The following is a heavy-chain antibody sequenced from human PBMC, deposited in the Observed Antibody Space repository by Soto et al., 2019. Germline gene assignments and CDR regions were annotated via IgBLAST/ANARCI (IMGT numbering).Heavy chain of an antibody. CDR3: ARGNSVYDV. J-gene: IGHJ6*02. CDR1: GDSVSSSSAA. Sequence: QSLSLTCAISGDSVSSSSAAWSWIRQSPSRGLEWLGRTYYRSKWYNDYAVSVKSRITINPDTSKNQFSLQLNSVTPEDTAVYYCARGNSVYDVWGQGTTVTVSS. V-gene: IGHV6-1*01. CDR2: TYYRSKWYN. D-gene: IGHD5-12*01.